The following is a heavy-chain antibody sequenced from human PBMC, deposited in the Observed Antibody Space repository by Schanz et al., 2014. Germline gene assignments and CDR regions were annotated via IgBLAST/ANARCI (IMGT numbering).Heavy chain of an antibody. CDR2: ISYDGSNK. Sequence: QVQLVESGGGVVQPGRSLRLSCAAYGFTLSSYAMHWVRQAPGKGLEWVAVISYDGSNKYYADSVKGRFTISRDNSKNTLYLQMNTLRAEDTAVYYCARDRGYCSGGSCLTVDSWGQGTLVTVSS. V-gene: IGHV3-30-3*01. CDR3: ARDRGYCSGGSCLTVDS. J-gene: IGHJ4*02. D-gene: IGHD2-15*01. CDR1: GFTLSSYA.